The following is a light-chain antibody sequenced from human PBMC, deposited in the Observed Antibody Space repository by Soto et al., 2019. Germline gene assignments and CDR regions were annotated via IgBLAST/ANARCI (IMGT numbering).Light chain of an antibody. CDR1: QSLSSW. J-gene: IGKJ1*01. Sequence: DIQMTQSPSTLSASVGDRVTITCRASQSLSSWLSWYQHKPGKAPKLLIYKASSIEAGVPSRFSGSGSGTELTLTISSLQPDDFATYFCQQYVTVSRTFGQGTKVEIK. V-gene: IGKV1-5*03. CDR3: QQYVTVSRT. CDR2: KAS.